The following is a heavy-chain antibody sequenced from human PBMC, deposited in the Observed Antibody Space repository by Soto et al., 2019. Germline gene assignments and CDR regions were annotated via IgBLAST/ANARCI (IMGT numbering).Heavy chain of an antibody. CDR2: ISARGGSS. CDR3: AKGSIEYSAAVDN. D-gene: IGHD5-12*01. J-gene: IGHJ4*02. Sequence: DVQLLESGGGLVQPGRSLRLSCAASGFSFSSYAMVWVRQAPGKGLEWVAVISARGGSSYFADSVKGRFTLSRDNSKNVLSLEMNSLRAEDTAIYFCAKGSIEYSAAVDNWGQGTVVVVSS. V-gene: IGHV3-23*01. CDR1: GFSFSSYA.